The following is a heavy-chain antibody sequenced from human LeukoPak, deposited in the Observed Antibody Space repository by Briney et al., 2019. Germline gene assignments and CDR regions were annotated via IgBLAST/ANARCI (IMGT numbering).Heavy chain of an antibody. Sequence: PSQTLSLTCTVSGGFISSGSYYWSWIRQPAGTGLEWIGRIYTSGSTNYNPSLKSRVTISVDTSKNQFSLKLSSVTAADTAVYYCARGVISSWSYYFDYWGQGTLVTVSS. CDR1: GGFISSGSYY. D-gene: IGHD6-13*01. J-gene: IGHJ4*02. V-gene: IGHV4-61*02. CDR3: ARGVISSWSYYFDY. CDR2: IYTSGST.